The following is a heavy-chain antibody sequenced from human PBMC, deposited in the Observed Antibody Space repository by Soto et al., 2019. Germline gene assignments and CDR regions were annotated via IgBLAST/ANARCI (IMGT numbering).Heavy chain of an antibody. D-gene: IGHD1-26*01. V-gene: IGHV4-59*01. CDR1: GGSISSYY. Sequence: SDTLSLTCIVSGGSISSYYWTWTRQPPGKGLEWIGCIYNGATTNYNPSLKSRVTISVDTSKNQFSLKLTSVTAADTAVYYCARDDSQRPATYWGQGTLVTVSS. J-gene: IGHJ4*02. CDR3: ARDDSQRPATY. CDR2: IYNGATT.